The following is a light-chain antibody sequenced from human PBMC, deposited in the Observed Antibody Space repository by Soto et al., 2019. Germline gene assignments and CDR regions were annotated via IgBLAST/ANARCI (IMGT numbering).Light chain of an antibody. CDR3: QQRSSTPLT. V-gene: IGKV1-39*01. Sequence: DIQMTQSPSSLSASVADRVTITCRASQSISNYLSWYQHTLGKAPKLLIYAAPSLQSGVPSRFSGSGSGTDFTLTISSLHPEDFATYYCQQRSSTPLTFGGGTKVELK. CDR1: QSISNY. J-gene: IGKJ4*01. CDR2: AAP.